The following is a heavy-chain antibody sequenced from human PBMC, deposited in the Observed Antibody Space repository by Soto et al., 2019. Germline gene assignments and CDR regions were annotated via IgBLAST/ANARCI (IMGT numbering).Heavy chain of an antibody. J-gene: IGHJ5*02. V-gene: IGHV4-31*03. Sequence: SETLSLTCTVSGGSISSGGYYWSWIRQHPGKGLEWIGYIYYSGSTYYNPSLKSRVTISVDTSKNQFSLKLSSVTAADTAVYYCARIAYDPIAARPNWFDPWGQGTLVTVSS. CDR3: ARIAYDPIAARPNWFDP. CDR1: GGSISSGGYY. CDR2: IYYSGST. D-gene: IGHD6-6*01.